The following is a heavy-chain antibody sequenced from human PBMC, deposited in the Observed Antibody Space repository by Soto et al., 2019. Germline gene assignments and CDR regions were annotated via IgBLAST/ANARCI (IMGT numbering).Heavy chain of an antibody. CDR1: GGTFSSYT. Sequence: SVKVSCKASGGTFSSYTISWVRQAPGQGLEWMGRIIPILGIANYAQKFQGRVTITADKSTSTAYMELSSLRSEDTAVYYCARARIAAATWNWFDPWGQGTLVTVSS. D-gene: IGHD6-13*01. V-gene: IGHV1-69*02. CDR2: IIPILGIA. J-gene: IGHJ5*02. CDR3: ARARIAAATWNWFDP.